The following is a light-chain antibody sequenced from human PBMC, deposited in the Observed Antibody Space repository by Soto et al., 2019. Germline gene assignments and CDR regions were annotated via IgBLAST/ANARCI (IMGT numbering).Light chain of an antibody. CDR1: QSISIY. J-gene: IGKJ5*01. CDR2: AAS. Sequence: DIQMTQSPSSLSASVGDRVTITCRASQSISIYLNWYQQKPGKAPKLLIYAASSLQSGVPSRFSGSGAGTDFTLTISCLQPEDFATDYCQQSYSTPSITFGQGTRLEI. CDR3: QQSYSTPSIT. V-gene: IGKV1-39*01.